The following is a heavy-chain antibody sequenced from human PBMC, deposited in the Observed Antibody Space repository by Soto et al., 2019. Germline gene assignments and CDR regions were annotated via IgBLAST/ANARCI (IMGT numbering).Heavy chain of an antibody. D-gene: IGHD1-1*01. V-gene: IGHV1-69*01. CDR1: GGTFSSYA. CDR2: IIYIFGTA. J-gene: IGHJ6*02. Sequence: QVQLVQSGAEVQKPGTSVKVSCKVSGGTFSSYAISWVRQAPGQGVEWMGEIIYIFGTAMYAQKFQGRVTIIADESASTAYMELRGLRSDDTAVYYCARGGKERFRGSGMDVWGQGTTVTVSS. CDR3: ARGGKERFRGSGMDV.